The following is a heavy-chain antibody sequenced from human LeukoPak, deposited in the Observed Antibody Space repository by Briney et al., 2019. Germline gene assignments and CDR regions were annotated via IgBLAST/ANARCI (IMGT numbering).Heavy chain of an antibody. CDR2: IYYCGST. CDR3: ARLSIVGATNFDY. CDR1: GASITSYY. J-gene: IGHJ4*02. V-gene: IGHV4-59*08. D-gene: IGHD1-26*01. Sequence: PSETLSLTCTVSGASITSYYWSWIRQPPGKGLEWIGCIYYCGSTTYNPSLKSRVTISVDTSKNQFSLKLSSVTAADTAVYYCARLSIVGATNFDYWGQGTLVTVSS.